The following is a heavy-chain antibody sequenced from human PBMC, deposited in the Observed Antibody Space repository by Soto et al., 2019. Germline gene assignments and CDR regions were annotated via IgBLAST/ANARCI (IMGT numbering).Heavy chain of an antibody. Sequence: GGSLRLSCAASGFTFSSYSMNWVRQAPGKGLEWVSYISSSSSTIYYADSVKGRFTISRDNAKNSLYLQMNSLRDEDTAVYYCARESGARDYVWGSYRSIYYFDYWGQGTLVTVSS. CDR2: ISSSSSTI. CDR1: GFTFSSYS. D-gene: IGHD3-16*02. CDR3: ARESGARDYVWGSYRSIYYFDY. J-gene: IGHJ4*02. V-gene: IGHV3-48*02.